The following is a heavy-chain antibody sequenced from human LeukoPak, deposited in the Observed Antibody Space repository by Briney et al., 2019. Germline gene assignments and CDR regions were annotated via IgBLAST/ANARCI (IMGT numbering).Heavy chain of an antibody. D-gene: IGHD3-3*01. CDR3: ATAVRFLEWNDAFDI. CDR1: GFTFSNAW. J-gene: IGHJ3*02. V-gene: IGHV3-11*01. CDR2: ISSSGSTI. Sequence: GGSLRLSCAASGFTFSNAWMSWVRQAPGKGLEWVSYISSSGSTIYYADSVKGRFTISRDNAKNSLYLQMNSLRAEDTAVYYCATAVRFLEWNDAFDIWGQGTMVTVSS.